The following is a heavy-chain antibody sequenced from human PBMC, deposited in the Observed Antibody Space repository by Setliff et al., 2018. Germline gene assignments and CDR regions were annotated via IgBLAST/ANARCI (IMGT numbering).Heavy chain of an antibody. D-gene: IGHD2-21*02. Sequence: ASVKVSCKASGGTFSNYGISWVRQAPGQGLEWMGWISCYNGDRRYAQSLQGRVTVTTDTSTNTVYMELRSLRSDDTALYYCARVRPCGADCSTGVGGPFDFDFWGQGTLVTVSS. CDR1: GGTFSNYG. V-gene: IGHV1-18*01. CDR2: ISCYNGDR. J-gene: IGHJ4*02. CDR3: ARVRPCGADCSTGVGGPFDFDF.